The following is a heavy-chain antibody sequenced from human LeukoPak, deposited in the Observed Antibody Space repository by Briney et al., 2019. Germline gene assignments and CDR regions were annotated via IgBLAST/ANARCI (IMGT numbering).Heavy chain of an antibody. V-gene: IGHV3-73*01. CDR2: IRSKANSYAT. CDR3: TEDRDY. J-gene: IGHJ4*02. CDR1: GFTVSSNY. Sequence: GGSLRLSCAASGFTVSSNYMSWVRQASGKGLEWVGRIRSKANSYATAYAASVKGRFTISRDDSKNTAYLQMNSLKTEDTAVYYCTEDRDYWGQGTLVTVSS.